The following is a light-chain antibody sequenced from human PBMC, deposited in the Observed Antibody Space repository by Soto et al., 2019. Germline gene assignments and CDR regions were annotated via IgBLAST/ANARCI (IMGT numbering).Light chain of an antibody. CDR1: QSVGSN. CDR3: QQYNNWPPHT. Sequence: ETVMTQSPATLSVSPGEGATLSCRASQSVGSNLAWYQQKPGQAPRLRIYGASTRATGIPARFSGSGSGTEFTLTVSGLQSEDFAVYYCQQYNNWPPHTFGQGTKLEIK. J-gene: IGKJ2*01. V-gene: IGKV3-15*01. CDR2: GAS.